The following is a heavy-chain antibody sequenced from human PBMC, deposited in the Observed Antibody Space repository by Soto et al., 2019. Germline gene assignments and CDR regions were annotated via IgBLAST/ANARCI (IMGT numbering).Heavy chain of an antibody. CDR2: ISYDGSNK. J-gene: IGHJ6*02. CDR3: ATVGGIAARLRSKGGVYYYGMDV. V-gene: IGHV3-30*03. CDR1: GFTFSSYG. Sequence: QVQLVESGGGVVQPGRSLRLSCAASGFTFSSYGMHWVRQAPGKGLEWVAVISYDGSNKYYADSVKGRFTISRDNSKNPLYLQMNSLRVGDTAVYYWATVGGIAARLRSKGGVYYYGMDVWGQGTTVTVSS. D-gene: IGHD6-6*01.